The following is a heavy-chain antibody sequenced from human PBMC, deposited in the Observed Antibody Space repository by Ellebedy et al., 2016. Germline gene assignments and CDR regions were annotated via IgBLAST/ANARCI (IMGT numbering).Heavy chain of an antibody. CDR3: ATTTAAGVRQFDF. V-gene: IGHV3-23*01. CDR1: GFPFTMYA. CDR2: TSGGGPHT. Sequence: GGSLRLSCEASGFPFTMYAMSWVRQAPGKGLEWVSGTSGGGPHTYYIDSVRGRFIISRDNSKNTFHLQMNNLRAEDTAIYYCATTTAAGVRQFDFWGQGTLVTVSS. D-gene: IGHD6-13*01. J-gene: IGHJ4*02.